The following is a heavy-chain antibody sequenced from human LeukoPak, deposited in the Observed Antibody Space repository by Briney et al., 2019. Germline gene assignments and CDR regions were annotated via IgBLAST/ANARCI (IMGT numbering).Heavy chain of an antibody. J-gene: IGHJ4*02. D-gene: IGHD1-26*01. CDR1: GGSTSSSSDY. Sequence: SETLSLTCIVSGGSTSSSSDYWGWIRQPPGKGLEWIGSIYYSGSTYYNPSLKSRVTISVDTSKDQFSLKLSSVTAADTAVYYCALIVGADRLDYWGQGTLVTVSS. CDR2: IYYSGST. CDR3: ALIVGADRLDY. V-gene: IGHV4-39*01.